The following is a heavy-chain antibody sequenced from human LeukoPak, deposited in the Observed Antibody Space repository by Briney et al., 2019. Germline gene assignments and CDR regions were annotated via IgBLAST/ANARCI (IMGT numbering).Heavy chain of an antibody. D-gene: IGHD1-26*01. CDR2: INPSGGIT. V-gene: IGHV1-46*01. Sequence: ASVKVSCKASGYTFTNYYMHWVRQAPGQGLEWRGIINPSGGITNYAQKFQGRVTMTRDMSTSTVYMELSSLRSEDTAVYYCARVSVGATMLAYFDYWGQGTLVTVSS. J-gene: IGHJ4*02. CDR1: GYTFTNYY. CDR3: ARVSVGATMLAYFDY.